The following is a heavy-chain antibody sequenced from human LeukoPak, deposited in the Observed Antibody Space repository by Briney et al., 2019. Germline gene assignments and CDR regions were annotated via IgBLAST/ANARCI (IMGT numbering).Heavy chain of an antibody. CDR2: VSGSGGST. D-gene: IGHD1-26*01. CDR1: GFTFSSYD. Sequence: GGSPRLSCAASGFTFSSYDMSWVRQAPGKGLEWVSAVSGSGGSTYYADSVKGRFTISRDNSKSTLFLQMNSLRAEDTAVYYCAKDSHSGTYFDSWGRGTLVTVSS. J-gene: IGHJ4*02. V-gene: IGHV3-23*01. CDR3: AKDSHSGTYFDS.